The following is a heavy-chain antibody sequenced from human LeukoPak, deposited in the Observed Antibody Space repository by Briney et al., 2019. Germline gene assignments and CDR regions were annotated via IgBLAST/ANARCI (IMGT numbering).Heavy chain of an antibody. CDR3: ARSRDGYNFGGY. CDR2: INQDGSEK. V-gene: IGHV3-7*01. J-gene: IGHJ4*02. Sequence: GGSLRLSCADSRFTFSNYWMSWVRQAPGKGLEWVANINQDGSEKYYVDSVKGRFTISRDNAKNSLYLQMNSLRAEDTAVYYCARSRDGYNFGGYWGQGTLVTVSS. CDR1: RFTFSNYW. D-gene: IGHD5-24*01.